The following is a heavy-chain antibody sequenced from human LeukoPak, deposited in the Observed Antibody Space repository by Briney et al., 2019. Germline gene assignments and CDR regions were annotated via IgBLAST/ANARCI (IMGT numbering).Heavy chain of an antibody. CDR3: ARGRQIHTYYYMDV. Sequence: SETLSLTCTVSGGSISSYYWSWIRQPPGKGLEWIGYIYYSGSTNYNPSLKSRVTISVDTSKNQFSLKLSSVTAADTAVYYCARGRQIHTYYYMDVWGKGTTVTISS. CDR1: GGSISSYY. CDR2: IYYSGST. J-gene: IGHJ6*03. V-gene: IGHV4-59*01.